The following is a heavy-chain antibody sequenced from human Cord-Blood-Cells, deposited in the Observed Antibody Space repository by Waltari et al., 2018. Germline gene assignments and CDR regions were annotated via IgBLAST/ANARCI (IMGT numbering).Heavy chain of an antibody. CDR3: ASGYGDQREAFDI. J-gene: IGHJ3*02. D-gene: IGHD3-10*01. V-gene: IGHV4-34*01. CDR1: GGSFSGYY. CDR2: INHSGST. Sequence: QVQLQQWGAGLLKPSETLSLTCAVYGGSFSGYYWSWIRQPPGKGLEWIGEINHSGSTNYNPSLKSRVTISVDTSKNQFSLKLSSVTAADTAVYYCASGYGDQREAFDIWGQGTMVTVSS.